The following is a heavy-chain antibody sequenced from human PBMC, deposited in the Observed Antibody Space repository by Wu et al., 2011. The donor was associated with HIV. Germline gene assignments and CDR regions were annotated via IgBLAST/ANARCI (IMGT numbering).Heavy chain of an antibody. CDR2: IIPIFGTA. CDR3: ARVRRGLEAGEDAFDF. D-gene: IGHD3/OR15-3a*01. J-gene: IGHJ3*01. CDR1: GGTFSSYA. V-gene: IGHV1-69*05. Sequence: QVQVVQSGAQVKKPGSSVKVSCKASGGTFSSYAISWVRQAPGQGLEWMGGIIPIFGTAKYAQKFRGRVTITTDESTNTAYMALSSLRSEDTAVYYCARVRRGLEAGEDAFDFWGQGTMVTVSS.